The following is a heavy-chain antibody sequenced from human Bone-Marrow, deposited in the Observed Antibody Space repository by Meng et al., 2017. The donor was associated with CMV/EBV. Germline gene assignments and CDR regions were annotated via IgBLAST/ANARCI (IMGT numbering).Heavy chain of an antibody. Sequence: ASVKVSCKASGYTFTSYDINWVRQATGQGLEWMGWMNPNSGNTGYAQKFQGRVTMTRNTSISTAYMELSGLRSEDTAVYYGARGQYSSGWHCVTPGYGMEVWGQGTTVTVSS. D-gene: IGHD6-19*01. CDR3: ARGQYSSGWHCVTPGYGMEV. CDR2: MNPNSGNT. CDR1: GYTFTSYD. V-gene: IGHV1-8*01. J-gene: IGHJ6*02.